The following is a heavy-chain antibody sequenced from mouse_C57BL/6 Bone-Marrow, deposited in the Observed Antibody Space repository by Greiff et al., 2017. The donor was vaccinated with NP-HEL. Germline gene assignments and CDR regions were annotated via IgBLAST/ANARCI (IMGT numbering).Heavy chain of an antibody. V-gene: IGHV5-17*01. CDR2: ISSGSSTI. CDR1: GFTFSDYG. Sequence: EVMLVESGGGLVKPGGSLKLSCAASGFTFSDYGMHWVRQAPEQGLEWVAYISSGSSTIYYADTVKGRFTISRDNSKNTLFLQMTSLRSEDTAMYYCARYGYLAWFAYWGQGTLVTVSA. J-gene: IGHJ3*01. CDR3: ARYGYLAWFAY. D-gene: IGHD2-2*01.